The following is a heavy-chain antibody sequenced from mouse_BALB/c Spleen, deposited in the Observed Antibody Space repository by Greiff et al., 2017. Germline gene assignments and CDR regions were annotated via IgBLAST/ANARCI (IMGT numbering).Heavy chain of an antibody. Sequence: QVQLKQSGAELMKPGASVKISCKATGYTFSSYWIEWVKQRPGHGLEWIGEILPGSGSTNYNEKFKGKTTFTADTSSNTAYMQLSSLTSEDSAVYYCARWVPDYWGQGTTLTVSS. V-gene: IGHV1-9*01. CDR1: GYTFSSYW. J-gene: IGHJ2*01. CDR3: ARWVPDY. CDR2: ILPGSGST.